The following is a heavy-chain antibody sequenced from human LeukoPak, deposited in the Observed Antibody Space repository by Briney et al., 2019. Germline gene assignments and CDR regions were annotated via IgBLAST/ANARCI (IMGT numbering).Heavy chain of an antibody. V-gene: IGHV3-48*01. J-gene: IGHJ4*02. Sequence: PGGSLRLSCAASGFIFSTYGMNWVRQAPEKGLEWVSYITGGSSTIYYADSVKGRFTISRDNAKNSLYLQMNSLRAEDTAVYYCARAIDSSGHPIGYWGQGTLVTVSS. CDR2: ITGGSSTI. D-gene: IGHD3-22*01. CDR3: ARAIDSSGHPIGY. CDR1: GFIFSTYG.